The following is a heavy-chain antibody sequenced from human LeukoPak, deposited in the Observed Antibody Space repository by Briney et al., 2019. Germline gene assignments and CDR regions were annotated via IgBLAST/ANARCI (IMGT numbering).Heavy chain of an antibody. CDR3: ARAERYSSSSGYDY. V-gene: IGHV1-69*05. Sequence: SAKVSCKASGGTFSSYAISWVRQAPGQGLEGMGGIIPIFGTANYAQKFQGRVTITTDESTSTAYMELSSLRSEDTAVYSCARAERYSSSSGYDYWGQGTLVTASS. CDR2: IIPIFGTA. J-gene: IGHJ4*02. CDR1: GGTFSSYA. D-gene: IGHD6-6*01.